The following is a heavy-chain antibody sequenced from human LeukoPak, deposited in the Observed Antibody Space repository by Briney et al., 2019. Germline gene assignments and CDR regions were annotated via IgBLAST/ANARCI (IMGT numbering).Heavy chain of an antibody. D-gene: IGHD1-26*01. CDR1: GGSISIFY. Sequence: SETLSLTCTVSGGSISIFYWNWIRQPPGKGLEWIGSIYNSGSTTYNPSLKSRVTISGDTSKNQFSLKLTSVTAADTAVYYCTRDRELGFWGQGTLVTVSS. V-gene: IGHV4-59*01. CDR2: IYNSGST. CDR3: TRDRELGF. J-gene: IGHJ4*02.